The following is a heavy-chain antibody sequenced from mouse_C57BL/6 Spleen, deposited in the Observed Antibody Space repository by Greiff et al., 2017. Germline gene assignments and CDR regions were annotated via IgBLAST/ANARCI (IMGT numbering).Heavy chain of an antibody. J-gene: IGHJ1*03. Sequence: EVQGVESGGGLVKPGGSLKLSCAASGFTFSSYAMSWVRQTPEKRLEWVATISDGGSYTYYPDNVKGRFTISRDNAKNNLYLQMSHLKSEDTAMYYCARDRDGSSHWYFDVWGTGTTVTVSS. CDR1: GFTFSSYA. CDR2: ISDGGSYT. CDR3: ARDRDGSSHWYFDV. V-gene: IGHV5-4*01. D-gene: IGHD1-1*01.